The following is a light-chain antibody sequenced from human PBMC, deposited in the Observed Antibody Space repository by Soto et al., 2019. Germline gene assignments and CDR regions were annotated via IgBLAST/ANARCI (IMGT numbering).Light chain of an antibody. CDR3: QQRSNWPF. J-gene: IGKJ3*01. V-gene: IGKV3D-11*02. CDR2: EAS. Sequence: EIVLTQSPGTLSLSPGEGATLSCRASQSVSSRYLAWYQRNPGQSPRLLIHEASNRATGIPARFSGSGTGTDFTLTISSLEPEDFAVYYCQQRSNWPFFGPGTKVDIK. CDR1: QSVSSRY.